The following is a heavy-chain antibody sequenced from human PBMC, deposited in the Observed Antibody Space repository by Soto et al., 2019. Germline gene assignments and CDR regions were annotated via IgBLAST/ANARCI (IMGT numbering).Heavy chain of an antibody. D-gene: IGHD3-10*01. CDR2: IKSKTDGGTT. Sequence: PGGSLRLSCAASGFTFSNAWMSWVRQAPGKGLEWVGRIKSKTDGGTTDYAAPVKGRFAISRDDSKNTLYLQMNSLKTEDTAVYYCTTESHSASFHYYGMDVWGQGTTVTVSS. J-gene: IGHJ6*02. CDR1: GFTFSNAW. V-gene: IGHV3-15*01. CDR3: TTESHSASFHYYGMDV.